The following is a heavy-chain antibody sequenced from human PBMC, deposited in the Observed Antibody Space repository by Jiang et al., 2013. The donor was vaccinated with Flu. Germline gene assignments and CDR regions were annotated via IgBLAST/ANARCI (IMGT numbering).Heavy chain of an antibody. J-gene: IGHJ4*02. D-gene: IGHD3-22*01. Sequence: GLVQPGGSLRLSCAASGFTFSSYWMSWVRQAPGKGLEWVANIKQDGSEKYYVDSVKGRFTISRDNAKNSLYLQMNSLRAEDTAVYYCARDTDYYDSSGYYLYYFDYWGQGTLVTVSS. CDR3: ARDTDYYDSSGYYLYYFDY. V-gene: IGHV3-7*03. CDR1: GFTFSSYW. CDR2: IKQDGSEK.